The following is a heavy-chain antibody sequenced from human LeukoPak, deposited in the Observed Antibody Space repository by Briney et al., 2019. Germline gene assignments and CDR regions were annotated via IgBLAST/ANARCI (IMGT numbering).Heavy chain of an antibody. CDR3: ARHAVERVGAHFDY. V-gene: IGHV4-39*01. D-gene: IGHD1-26*01. CDR2: IYYSGST. CDR1: GGSISSSSYC. J-gene: IGHJ4*02. Sequence: SETLSLTCTVSGGSISSSSYCWGWIRQPPGKGLEWIGSIYYSGSTNYNPSLKSRVTISVDTSKNQFSLKLSSVTAADTAVYYCARHAVERVGAHFDYWGQGTLVTVSS.